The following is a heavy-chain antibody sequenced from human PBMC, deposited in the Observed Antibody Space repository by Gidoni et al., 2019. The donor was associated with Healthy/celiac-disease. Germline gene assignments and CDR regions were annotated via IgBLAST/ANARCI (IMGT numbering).Heavy chain of an antibody. D-gene: IGHD3-16*01. CDR3: ARHGPLGVYYFDY. CDR2: IYYSGST. Sequence: QLQLQESGPGLVKPSETLSLTCTVSGGSISSSSYYWGWIRHPPGKGLEWIGSIYYSGSTYYNPSLKSRVTISVDTSKNQFSLKLGSVTAADTAVYYCARHGPLGVYYFDYWGQGTLVTVSS. J-gene: IGHJ4*02. V-gene: IGHV4-39*01. CDR1: GGSISSSSYY.